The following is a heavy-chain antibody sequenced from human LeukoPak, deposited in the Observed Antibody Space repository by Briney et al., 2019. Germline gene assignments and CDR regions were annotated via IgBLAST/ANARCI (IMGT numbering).Heavy chain of an antibody. CDR2: IYHSGST. J-gene: IGHJ4*02. CDR1: GYSISSGYY. D-gene: IGHD3-22*01. Sequence: SETLSLTCTVSGYSISSGYYWGWIRQPPGKGLEWIGSIYHSGSTYYNPSLKSRVTISVDTSKNQFSLKLSSVTAADTALYYCARDLYYDSSGYFRRRDYYFDYWGQGTLVTVSS. CDR3: ARDLYYDSSGYFRRRDYYFDY. V-gene: IGHV4-38-2*02.